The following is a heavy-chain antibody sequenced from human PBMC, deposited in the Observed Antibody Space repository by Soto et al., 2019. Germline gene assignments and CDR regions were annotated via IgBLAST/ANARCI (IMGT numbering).Heavy chain of an antibody. J-gene: IGHJ4*02. CDR3: AKEERSGSYSKGGGD. Sequence: XGSLRVSGSASGFTFSSYSMSWVRQAPGKGLVWVSAISGSGGSTYYADSVKGRFTISRDNSKNTLYLQMNSLRAEDTAVYYCAKEERSGSYSKGGGDWGQGTLVTVSS. D-gene: IGHD1-26*01. CDR1: GFTFSSYS. CDR2: ISGSGGST. V-gene: IGHV3-23*01.